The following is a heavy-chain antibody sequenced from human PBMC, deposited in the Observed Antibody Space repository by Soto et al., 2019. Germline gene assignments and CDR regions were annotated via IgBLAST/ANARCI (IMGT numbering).Heavy chain of an antibody. V-gene: IGHV5-51*01. CDR1: GYSFTSYW. J-gene: IGHJ5*02. CDR3: ARLSAGITGTTGWFDP. CDR2: IYPGDSDT. D-gene: IGHD1-20*01. Sequence: GESLKISCKGSGYSFTSYWIGWVRQMPGKGLEWMGIIYPGDSDTRYSPSFQGQVTISADKSISTAYLQWSSLKASDTAMYYCARLSAGITGTTGWFDPWGQGTLVTVSS.